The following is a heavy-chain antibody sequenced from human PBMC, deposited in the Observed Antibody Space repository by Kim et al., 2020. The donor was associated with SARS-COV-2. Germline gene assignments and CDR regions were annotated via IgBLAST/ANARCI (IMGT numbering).Heavy chain of an antibody. J-gene: IGHJ4*02. CDR3: ARADGSGYLFEH. D-gene: IGHD3-22*01. CDR1: GGSISSGNYY. V-gene: IGHV4-31*03. Sequence: TLSLTCTVSGGSISSGNYYWSWIRQRPGKGLQWIGYIYFSGSTYYHPSLEGRVTISVDSSKNWLSLRLRSVTAADTGVYYCARADGSGYLFEHWGQGT. CDR2: IYFSGST.